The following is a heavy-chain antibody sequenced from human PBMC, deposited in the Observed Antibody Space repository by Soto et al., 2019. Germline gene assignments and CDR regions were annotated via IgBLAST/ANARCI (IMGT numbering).Heavy chain of an antibody. Sequence: EVQLLESGGGLVQPGGSLRLSCAASGFTVSYYAMSWVRQAPGKGLEWVSAIGSSGSNINYADSVRGRFTISRDNSKNTLFLQMNSLRAEDSAVYFCAHGGTPYAVPMWGFDFWGQGTLVTVSS. CDR3: AHGGTPYAVPMWGFDF. CDR1: GFTVSYYA. D-gene: IGHD2-8*01. CDR2: IGSSGSNI. V-gene: IGHV3-23*01. J-gene: IGHJ4*02.